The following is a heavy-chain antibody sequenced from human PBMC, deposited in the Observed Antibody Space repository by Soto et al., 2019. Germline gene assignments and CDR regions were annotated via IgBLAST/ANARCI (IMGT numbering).Heavy chain of an antibody. CDR1: GGTIRSYA. Sequence: GASVKASCKSSGGTIRSYAISWVRQAPEQGLEWMGGIIPIFGTANYAQKFQGRVTITADESTSTAYMELSSLRSEDTAVYYCAREPGYCSGGSCYGNTQSIAVAGTVGRLPKEEPEIPGMDVWGQGTTLTVSS. V-gene: IGHV1-69*13. J-gene: IGHJ6*02. D-gene: IGHD2-15*01. CDR3: AREPGYCSGGSCYGNTQSIAVAGTVGRLPKEEPEIPGMDV. CDR2: IIPIFGTA.